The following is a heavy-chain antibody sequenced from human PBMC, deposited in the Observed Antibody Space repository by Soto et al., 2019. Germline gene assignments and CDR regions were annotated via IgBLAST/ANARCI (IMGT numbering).Heavy chain of an antibody. J-gene: IGHJ3*02. CDR2: IYYSGST. D-gene: IGHD3-3*01. V-gene: IGHV4-31*03. Sequence: PSETLSLTCTVSGGSISSGGYYWSWIRQHPGKGLEWIGYIYYSGSTYYNPSLKSRVTISVDTSKNQFSLKLTSVTAADTAVYYWARGLLRITIFGVVIIPWPDAFDIWGQGTIVTVSS. CDR3: ARGLLRITIFGVVIIPWPDAFDI. CDR1: GGSISSGGYY.